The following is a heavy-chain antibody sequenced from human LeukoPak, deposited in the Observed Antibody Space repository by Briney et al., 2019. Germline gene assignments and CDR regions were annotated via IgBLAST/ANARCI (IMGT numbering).Heavy chain of an antibody. CDR2: INHSGST. D-gene: IGHD3-10*01. CDR1: GGSFSGYY. V-gene: IGHV4-34*01. J-gene: IGHJ5*02. CDR3: ARHCQLSGDGSGIALQAPWFDP. Sequence: SETLSLTCAVYGGSFSGYYWSWIRQPPGKGLEWIGEINHSGSTNYNPSLKSRVTISVDTSKNQFSLKLSSVTAADTAVYYCARHCQLSGDGSGIALQAPWFDPWGQGTLVIVSS.